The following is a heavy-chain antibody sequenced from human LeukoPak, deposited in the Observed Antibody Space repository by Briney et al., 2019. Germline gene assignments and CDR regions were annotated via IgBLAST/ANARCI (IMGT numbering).Heavy chain of an antibody. CDR1: GGSFSGYY. D-gene: IGHD4-11*01. Sequence: PSETLSLTCAVYGGSFSGYYWSWIRQPPGKGLEWIGEINHSGSTNYNPSLKSRVTISVDTSKNQFSLKLSSVTAADTAVYYCARGMTTATANFDYWGQGTLVTVSS. V-gene: IGHV4-34*01. CDR2: INHSGST. CDR3: ARGMTTATANFDY. J-gene: IGHJ4*02.